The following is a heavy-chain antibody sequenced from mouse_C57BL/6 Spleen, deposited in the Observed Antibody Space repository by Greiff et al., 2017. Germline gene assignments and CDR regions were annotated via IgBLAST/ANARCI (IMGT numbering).Heavy chain of an antibody. Sequence: EVKLMESGGGLVQSGRSLRLSCATSGFTFSDFYMEWVRQAPGKGLEWIAASRNKANDYTTDYSASVKGRFIVSRDTSQSILYLQMNALRAVDTAIYCCAREPVYYYCDDYWYFDVWGTGTTVTVSS. D-gene: IGHD2-4*01. J-gene: IGHJ1*03. CDR1: GFTFSDFY. CDR2: SRNKANDYTT. V-gene: IGHV7-1*01. CDR3: AREPVYYYCDDYWYFDV.